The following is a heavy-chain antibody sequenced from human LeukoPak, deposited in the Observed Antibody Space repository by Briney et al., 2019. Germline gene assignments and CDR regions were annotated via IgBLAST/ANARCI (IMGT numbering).Heavy chain of an antibody. CDR2: MNPNSGNT. V-gene: IGHV1-8*01. CDR3: ASRGLGYSYGSYYYGMDV. Sequence: ASVKVSCKASGYTFTSYDINWVRQATGQGLEWMGWMNPNSGNTGYAQKFQGRVTMTRNTSISTAYMELSSLRSEDTAVYYCASRGLGYSYGSYYYGMDVWGQGTTVTVSS. J-gene: IGHJ6*02. CDR1: GYTFTSYD. D-gene: IGHD5-18*01.